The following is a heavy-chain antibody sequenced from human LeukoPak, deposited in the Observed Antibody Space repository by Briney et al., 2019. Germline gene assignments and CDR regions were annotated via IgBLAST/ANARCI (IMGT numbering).Heavy chain of an antibody. J-gene: IGHJ6*02. CDR3: ARYSTVTTVRYGMDV. D-gene: IGHD4-17*01. Sequence: SETLSLTCTVSDYSISSNYYWGWIRQPPGKGLEWIGSIYHSGSTYYNPSLKSRITISVDASRNQFSLKLSSVTAADTAVYYCARYSTVTTVRYGMDVWGQGTTVTVSS. CDR2: IYHSGST. V-gene: IGHV4-38-2*02. CDR1: DYSISSNYY.